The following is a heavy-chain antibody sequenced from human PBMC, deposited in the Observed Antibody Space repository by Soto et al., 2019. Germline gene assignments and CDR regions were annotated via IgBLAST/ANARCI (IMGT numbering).Heavy chain of an antibody. CDR3: ARVGSSSSRPLIDY. V-gene: IGHV3-53*01. CDR2: IYSGGST. Sequence: GGSLRLSCGASGFTVSSNYMSWVRQAPGKGLEWVSVIYSGGSTYYADSVKGRFTISRDNSKNTLYLQMNSLRAEDTAVYYCARVGSSSSRPLIDYWGQGTLVTVSS. D-gene: IGHD6-6*01. CDR1: GFTVSSNY. J-gene: IGHJ4*02.